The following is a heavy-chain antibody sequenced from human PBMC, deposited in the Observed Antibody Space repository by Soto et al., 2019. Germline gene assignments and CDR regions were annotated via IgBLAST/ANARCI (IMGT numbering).Heavy chain of an antibody. J-gene: IGHJ4*02. CDR1: GYTFTGYY. V-gene: IGHV1-2*04. CDR2: INPNSGGT. D-gene: IGHD3-16*02. CDR3: ARDSQYYDYVWGSYRSTSFDY. Sequence: ASVKVSCKASGYTFTGYYMHWVRQAPGQGLEWMGWINPNSGGTNYAQKFQGWVTMTRDTSISTAYMELSRLRSDDTAVCYCARDSQYYDYVWGSYRSTSFDYWGQGTLVTVSS.